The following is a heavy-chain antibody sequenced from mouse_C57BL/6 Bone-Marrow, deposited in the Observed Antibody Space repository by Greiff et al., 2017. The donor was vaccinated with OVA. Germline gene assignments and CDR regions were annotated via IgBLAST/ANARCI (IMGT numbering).Heavy chain of an antibody. Sequence: VQLQESGAELARPGASVKLSCKASGSTFTSYGISWVKQSTGQGRELIGEIYPRSGNTYYNEKFKGKATRTADKSSSTAYMELRSLTSEDSAVYFCASKEAYWGQGTLVTVSA. V-gene: IGHV1-81*01. CDR2: IYPRSGNT. J-gene: IGHJ3*01. CDR1: GSTFTSYG. CDR3: ASKEAY.